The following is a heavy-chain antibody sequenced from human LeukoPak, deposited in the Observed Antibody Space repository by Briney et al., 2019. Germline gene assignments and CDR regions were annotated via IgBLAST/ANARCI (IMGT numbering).Heavy chain of an antibody. CDR2: ITSGGDTI. CDR3: ARKHGNDYDDLFHYYYGMDV. D-gene: IGHD4-17*01. Sequence: GGSLRLSCGASGFTFSHYYMSWIRQAPGKGLEWVSYITSGGDTIYYADSVKGRFTISRDNAKKSLYMQMNSLRAEDTAVYYCARKHGNDYDDLFHYYYGMDVWGQGTTVTVSS. V-gene: IGHV3-11*01. J-gene: IGHJ6*02. CDR1: GFTFSHYY.